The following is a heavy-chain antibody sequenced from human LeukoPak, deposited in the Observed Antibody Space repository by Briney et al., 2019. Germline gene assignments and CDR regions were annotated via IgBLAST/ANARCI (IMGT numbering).Heavy chain of an antibody. D-gene: IGHD2-2*01. CDR1: GFTFSSFT. CDR3: AREGSSPTFDY. CDR2: ISTSSSYI. J-gene: IGHJ4*02. V-gene: IGHV3-21*01. Sequence: PGGSLRLSCAASGFTFSSFTMNWVRRAPGKGLEWVSSISTSSSYIYYADSLKGRFTISRDNAKNSLFLQMNSLRAEDTAVYYCAREGSSPTFDYWGQGTLVTVSS.